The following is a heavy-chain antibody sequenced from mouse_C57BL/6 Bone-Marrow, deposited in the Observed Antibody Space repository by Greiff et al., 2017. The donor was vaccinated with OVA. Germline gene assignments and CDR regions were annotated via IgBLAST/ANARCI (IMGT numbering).Heavy chain of an antibody. V-gene: IGHV1-52*01. D-gene: IGHD2-1*01. J-gene: IGHJ3*01. CDR1: GYTFTSYW. CDR3: ARALYGTPFAY. Sequence: VQLQQPGAELVRPGSSVKLSCKASGYTFTSYWMHWVKQRPIQGLEWIGNIDPSDSETHYNQKFKDKATLTVDKSSSTAYMQLSSLTSEDSAVYYCARALYGTPFAYWGQGTLVTVSA. CDR2: IDPSDSET.